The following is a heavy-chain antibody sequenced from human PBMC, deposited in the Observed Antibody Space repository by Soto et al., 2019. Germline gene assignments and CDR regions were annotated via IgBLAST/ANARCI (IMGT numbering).Heavy chain of an antibody. CDR3: ARGITLPTPLDY. J-gene: IGHJ4*02. CDR2: INAGNGKT. Sequence: QVQLVQSGAEEKKPGASVKVSCKASGYTFTSYAMHWVRQAPGQRLEWMGWINAGNGKTKYSQKFQRRVTITRDTSASTDYMALSSLTSEDTAVYDCARGITLPTPLDYWGQGTLVTVSS. D-gene: IGHD1-20*01. CDR1: GYTFTSYA. V-gene: IGHV1-3*05.